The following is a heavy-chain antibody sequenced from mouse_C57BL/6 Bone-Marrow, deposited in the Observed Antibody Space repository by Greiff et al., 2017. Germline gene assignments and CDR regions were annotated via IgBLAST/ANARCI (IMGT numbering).Heavy chain of an antibody. CDR2: INPSSGYT. Sequence: QVQLQQSGAELARPGASVKMSCKASGYTFTSYTMHWVKQRPGQGLEWIGYINPSSGYTKYNQKFKDKATLTADKSSSTAYMQLSSLTSEDSAVYYCSLGDSTDYFDYWGQGTTLTVSS. D-gene: IGHD2-5*01. V-gene: IGHV1-4*01. CDR1: GYTFTSYT. J-gene: IGHJ2*01. CDR3: SLGDSTDYFDY.